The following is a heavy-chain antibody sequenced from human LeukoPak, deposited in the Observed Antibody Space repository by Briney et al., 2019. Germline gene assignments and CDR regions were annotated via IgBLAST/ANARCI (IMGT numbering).Heavy chain of an antibody. D-gene: IGHD2/OR15-2a*01. CDR2: IKQDGSKK. CDR3: VSFYETY. Sequence: GGSLRLSCVASGFPFSSYWMTWVRQAPGKGLEWVANIKQDGSKKSYVDSVKGRFTISKDNAKNTVYLQMNSLRAEDTAVYYCVSFYETYWGRGTLVTVSS. J-gene: IGHJ4*02. V-gene: IGHV3-7*01. CDR1: GFPFSSYW.